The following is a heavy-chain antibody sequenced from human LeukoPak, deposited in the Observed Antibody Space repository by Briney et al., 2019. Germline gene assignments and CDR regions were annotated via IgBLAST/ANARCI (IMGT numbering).Heavy chain of an antibody. J-gene: IGHJ5*02. CDR2: VFSSGST. V-gene: IGHV4-59*11. CDR1: GDSISNHY. CDR3: ARGGGYYNWFDP. Sequence: SETLSLTCTVSGDSISNHYWNWIRQPPGKGLEWIGYVFSSGSTDYNPSLKSRVTISVDTSKNQFPLKLSSVTAADTAVYYCARGGGYYNWFDPWGQGTLVTVSS. D-gene: IGHD6-13*01.